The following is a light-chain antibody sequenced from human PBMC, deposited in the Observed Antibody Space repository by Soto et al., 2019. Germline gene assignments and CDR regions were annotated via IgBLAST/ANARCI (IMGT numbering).Light chain of an antibody. CDR1: QSISTY. CDR3: QQSYSTPPGT. J-gene: IGKJ1*01. Sequence: DIQMTQSPSSLSASVGDRVTITCRASQSISTYLIWYQQKPGKAPKLLIYATSSLQSGVPSRFSGSGSETDFTLTISSLQPEDFATYYCQQSYSTPPGTFGQGTKVEIK. V-gene: IGKV1-39*01. CDR2: ATS.